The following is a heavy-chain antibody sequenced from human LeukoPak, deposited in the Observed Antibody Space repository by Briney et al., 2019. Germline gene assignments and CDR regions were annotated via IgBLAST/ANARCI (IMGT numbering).Heavy chain of an antibody. Sequence: GGSLRLSCAASGFTFNNYAMNWARQAPGKGLEWVSSISSIGGSTYYADSVKGRFTISRDNSKNTLYLQMNSLRTEDTAVYYCAKGGSSWGLVDYWGQGTLVTVSS. CDR1: GFTFNNYA. D-gene: IGHD6-13*01. CDR3: AKGGSSWGLVDY. CDR2: ISSIGGST. V-gene: IGHV3-23*01. J-gene: IGHJ4*02.